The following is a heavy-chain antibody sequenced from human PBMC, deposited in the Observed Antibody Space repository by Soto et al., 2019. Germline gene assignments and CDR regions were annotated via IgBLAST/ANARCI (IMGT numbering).Heavy chain of an antibody. Sequence: EVQLVESGGGLGKPGGSLRLSCAASGFTFSSYSMNWVRQAPGKGLEWVSSISSSSSYIYYADSVKGRFTISRDNAKNSLYLQMNSLRAEDTAVYYCAAPGRYSSSSDAFDIWGQGTMVTVSS. D-gene: IGHD6-6*01. CDR1: GFTFSSYS. V-gene: IGHV3-21*01. CDR3: AAPGRYSSSSDAFDI. CDR2: ISSSSSYI. J-gene: IGHJ3*02.